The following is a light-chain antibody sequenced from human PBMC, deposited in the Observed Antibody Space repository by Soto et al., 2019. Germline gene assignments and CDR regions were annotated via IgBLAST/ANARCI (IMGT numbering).Light chain of an antibody. Sequence: QSALTQPASVSGSPGQSITISCTGTSSDVGGYNYVSWYQQHPGKAPKLMIYEVTNRPSGVSNRFSGSKSGNTASLTISGLQAEDEADYYCSLYTSSYTWVFGGGTKVTVL. J-gene: IGLJ3*02. CDR2: EVT. CDR1: SSDVGGYNY. V-gene: IGLV2-14*01. CDR3: SLYTSSYTWV.